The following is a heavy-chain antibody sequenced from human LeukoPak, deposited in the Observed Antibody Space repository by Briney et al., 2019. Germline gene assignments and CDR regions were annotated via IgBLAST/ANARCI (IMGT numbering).Heavy chain of an antibody. V-gene: IGHV1-8*01. Sequence: GASVKVSCKASGYTSTSYDINWVRQATGQGLEWMGWMNPNSGNTGYAQKFQGRVTMTRNTSISTAYMELSSLRSEDTAVYYCARGLTNYDFWSGYYTSSYMDVWGKGTTVTVSS. D-gene: IGHD3-3*01. CDR3: ARGLTNYDFWSGYYTSSYMDV. CDR1: GYTSTSYD. J-gene: IGHJ6*03. CDR2: MNPNSGNT.